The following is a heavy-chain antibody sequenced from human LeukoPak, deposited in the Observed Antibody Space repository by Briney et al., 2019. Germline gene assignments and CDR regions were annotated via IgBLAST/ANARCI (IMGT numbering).Heavy chain of an antibody. CDR3: ARELDSTCDY. CDR2: IYYSGST. J-gene: IGHJ4*02. CDR1: GGSISSSSYY. V-gene: IGHV4-39*07. D-gene: IGHD6-13*01. Sequence: SETLSLTCTVSGGSISSSSYYWGWIRQPPGKGLEWIGSIYYSGSTYYNPSLKSRVTISVDTSKNQFSLKLSSVAAADTAVYYCARELDSTCDYWGQGTVVTVSS.